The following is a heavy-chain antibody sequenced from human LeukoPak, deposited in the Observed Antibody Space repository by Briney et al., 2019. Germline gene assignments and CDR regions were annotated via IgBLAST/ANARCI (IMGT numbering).Heavy chain of an antibody. D-gene: IGHD3-22*01. J-gene: IGHJ4*02. CDR3: AKGGKVTYDSSGYDQFDY. Sequence: GGSLRLSCAASGFTFSSYDMNWVRQAPGKGLEWVAFIRYDGSRKSYADSVKGRFTISRDNSKNTVYLQMNSLRAEDTAVYYCAKGGKVTYDSSGYDQFDYWGQGTLVTVSS. V-gene: IGHV3-30*02. CDR2: IRYDGSRK. CDR1: GFTFSSYD.